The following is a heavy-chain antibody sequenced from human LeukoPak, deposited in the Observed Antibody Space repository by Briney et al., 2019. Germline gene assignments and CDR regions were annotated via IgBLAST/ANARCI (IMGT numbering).Heavy chain of an antibody. V-gene: IGHV4-34*01. Sequence: PSETLSLTCAVYGGSFSGYYWSWIRQPPGKGLEWIGEINHSGSTNYNPSLKSRVTISVDTSKNQFSLELSSVTAADTAVYYCARGGSGSYYYSRRYYFDYWGQGTLVTVSS. D-gene: IGHD1-26*01. CDR3: ARGGSGSYYYSRRYYFDY. CDR2: INHSGST. J-gene: IGHJ4*02. CDR1: GGSFSGYY.